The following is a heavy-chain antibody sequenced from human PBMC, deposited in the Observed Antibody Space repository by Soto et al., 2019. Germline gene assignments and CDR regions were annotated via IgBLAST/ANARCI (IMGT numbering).Heavy chain of an antibody. V-gene: IGHV4-31*03. J-gene: IGHJ4*02. CDR1: GGSISSGGYY. CDR3: ARVPAGVMATIYFDY. CDR2: IYYSGST. Sequence: QVQLQESGPGLVKPSQTLSLTCTVSGGSISSGGYYWSWIRQHPGKRLAWIGYIYYSGSTHYNPSLKSRVTISVDTSKTQFSLKLSCVTAADTAVYYCARVPAGVMATIYFDYWAQGTLVTVSS. D-gene: IGHD2-21*01.